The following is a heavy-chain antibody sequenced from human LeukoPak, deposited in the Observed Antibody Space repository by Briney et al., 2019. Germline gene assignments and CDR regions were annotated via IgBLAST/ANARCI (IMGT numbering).Heavy chain of an antibody. CDR3: SREVENSSSSGLGY. Sequence: HSETLSLTCTVSGDSIRADYWRWIRQPPGQGLEWIGDIYYSRSTNYNHSLKSRVTISVDTSKNQHSLELISVTAADTAVKYCSREVENSSSSGLGYWGQGTLVTVSS. D-gene: IGHD6-6*01. V-gene: IGHV4-59*01. J-gene: IGHJ4*02. CDR1: GDSIRADY. CDR2: IYYSRST.